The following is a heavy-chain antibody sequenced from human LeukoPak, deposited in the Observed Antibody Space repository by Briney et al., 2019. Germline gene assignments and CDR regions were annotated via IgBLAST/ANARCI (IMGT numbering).Heavy chain of an antibody. CDR3: ASKIVGGFNPGAY. D-gene: IGHD1-14*01. J-gene: IGHJ4*02. V-gene: IGHV4-4*09. Sequence: PSETLSLTCTVSPDSTTSNFWGWVRQPPGKGLEWIGEIHRSGSTNYNPSLQSRVTISIDRSKNQIALELSSETAAGAAAYYCASKIVGGFNPGAYWGQGTLVTVSS. CDR2: IHRSGST. CDR1: PDSTTSNF.